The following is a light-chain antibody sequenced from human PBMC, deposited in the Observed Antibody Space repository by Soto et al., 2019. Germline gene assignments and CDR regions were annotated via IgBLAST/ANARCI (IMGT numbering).Light chain of an antibody. V-gene: IGLV2-8*01. CDR2: EVS. CDR3: SSYAGSNNRYV. J-gene: IGLJ1*01. CDR1: SSDVGGYNY. Sequence: QSALTQPPSASGSPGQSVTISCTGTSSDVGGYNYVSWYQQHPGKAPKVMIYEVSKRPSGVPDRFSGSKSGNTASLTVSGLQAEDEADYYCSSYAGSNNRYVFGTGTKLTVL.